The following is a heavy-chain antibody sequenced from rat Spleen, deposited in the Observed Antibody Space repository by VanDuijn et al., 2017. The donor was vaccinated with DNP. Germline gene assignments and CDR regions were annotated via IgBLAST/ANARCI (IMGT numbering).Heavy chain of an antibody. CDR1: GYSITSNY. CDR2: ISFSDTI. V-gene: IGHV3-1*01. CDR3: ARMHYGCDN. Sequence: EVQLQESGPGLVKPSQSLSLTCSVTGYSITSNYWGWIRRFPGNKMEWIGHISFSDTINYNPSLRGRVSITRDTSKNQFFLQVNSVTTEDTATYYCARMHYGCDNWGQGVMVTVSS. J-gene: IGHJ2*01. D-gene: IGHD1-11*01.